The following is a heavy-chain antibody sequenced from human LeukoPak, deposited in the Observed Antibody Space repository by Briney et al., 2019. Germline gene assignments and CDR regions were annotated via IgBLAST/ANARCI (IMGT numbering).Heavy chain of an antibody. CDR2: ISGSGGST. Sequence: GGSLRLSCAASGFTFSSYAMSWVRQAPGKGLEWVSAISGSGGSTYYADSVKGRFTISRDNSKNTLYLQMNSLRAEDTAVYYCAKDRADHKLRYFDWLPEALFGYWGQGTLVTVSS. CDR1: GFTFSSYA. CDR3: AKDRADHKLRYFDWLPEALFGY. V-gene: IGHV3-23*01. J-gene: IGHJ4*02. D-gene: IGHD3-9*01.